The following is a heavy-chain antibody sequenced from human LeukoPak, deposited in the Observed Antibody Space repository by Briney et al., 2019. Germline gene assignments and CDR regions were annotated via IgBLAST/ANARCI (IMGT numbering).Heavy chain of an antibody. J-gene: IGHJ6*02. Sequence: ASVKVSCKASGYTFTSYGISWVRQAPGQGLEWMGWISAYNGNTNYAQKLQGRVTMTTDTSTSTAYMELRSLRSDDTAVYYCARDRFGAIVVVPAATSGVHYYYYYGMDVWGQGTTVTVPS. CDR3: ARDRFGAIVVVPAATSGVHYYYYYGMDV. CDR1: GYTFTSYG. V-gene: IGHV1-18*01. CDR2: ISAYNGNT. D-gene: IGHD2-2*01.